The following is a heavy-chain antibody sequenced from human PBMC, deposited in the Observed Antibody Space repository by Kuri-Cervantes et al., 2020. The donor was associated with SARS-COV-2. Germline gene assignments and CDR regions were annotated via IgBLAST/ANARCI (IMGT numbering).Heavy chain of an antibody. Sequence: GGSLRLSCAASGFTFSKYAVHWLRQAPGKGLEWVAIISFDGIDKYYGDSVKGRFTISRDNPKNTLYLQMNSLRAEDTAVYYCAKEISTTGHRYFYGMDVWGQGTTVTVSS. CDR1: GFTFSKYA. V-gene: IGHV3-30*18. J-gene: IGHJ6*02. CDR3: AKEISTTGHRYFYGMDV. D-gene: IGHD2/OR15-2a*01. CDR2: ISFDGIDK.